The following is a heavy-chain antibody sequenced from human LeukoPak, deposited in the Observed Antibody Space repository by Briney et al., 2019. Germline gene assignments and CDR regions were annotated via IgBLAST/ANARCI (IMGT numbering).Heavy chain of an antibody. CDR1: GYPFTGYY. J-gene: IGHJ5*02. V-gene: IGHV1-18*04. Sequence: ASVKVSCKASGYPFTGYYVHWVRQAPGHGLEWMGWISAYNGNTNYAQKLQGRVTMTTDTSTSTAYMELRSLRSDDTAVYYCARARRNWFDPWGQGTLVTVSS. CDR2: ISAYNGNT. CDR3: ARARRNWFDP.